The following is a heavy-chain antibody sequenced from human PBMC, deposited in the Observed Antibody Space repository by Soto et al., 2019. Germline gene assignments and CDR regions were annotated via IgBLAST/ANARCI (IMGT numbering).Heavy chain of an antibody. CDR2: ISSSSSTI. J-gene: IGHJ6*02. D-gene: IGHD6-13*01. V-gene: IGHV3-48*02. CDR1: GFTFSSYS. CDR3: ARDGSYSSSWGSWYYYGMDV. Sequence: VGSVRLSCAASGFTFSSYSMNWVRQAPGKGLEWVSYISSSSSTIYYADSVKGRFTISRDNAKNSLYLQMNSLRDEDTAVYYCARDGSYSSSWGSWYYYGMDVWGQGTTVTVSS.